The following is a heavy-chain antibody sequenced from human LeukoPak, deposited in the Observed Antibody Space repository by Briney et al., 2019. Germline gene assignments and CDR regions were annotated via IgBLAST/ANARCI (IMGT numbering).Heavy chain of an antibody. CDR1: GYTFTSYG. D-gene: IGHD4-17*01. Sequence: ASVKVSCKASGYTFTSYGISWVRQAPGQGLEWMGWISAYNGNTNYAQKLQGRVTMTTDTSTSTAYMELRSLRSDDTAVYYRAREGSTVTTGAFDIWGQGTMVTVSS. CDR2: ISAYNGNT. V-gene: IGHV1-18*01. J-gene: IGHJ3*02. CDR3: AREGSTVTTGAFDI.